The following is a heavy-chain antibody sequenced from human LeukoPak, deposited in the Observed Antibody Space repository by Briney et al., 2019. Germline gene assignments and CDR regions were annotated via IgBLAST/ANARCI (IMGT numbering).Heavy chain of an antibody. CDR1: GFTFDDYA. CDR2: ISGDGGST. CDR3: AKGGATSEYFQH. J-gene: IGHJ1*01. V-gene: IGHV3-43*02. Sequence: PGGSLRLSCAASGFTFDDYAMHWVRQAPGKGLEWVSLISGDGGSTYYADSVKGRFTISRDNSKNSLYLQMNSLRTVDTALYYCAKGGATSEYFQHWGQGTLVTVSS. D-gene: IGHD1-26*01.